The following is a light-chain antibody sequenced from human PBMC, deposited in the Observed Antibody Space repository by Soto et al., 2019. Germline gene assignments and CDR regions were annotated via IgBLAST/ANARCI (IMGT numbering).Light chain of an antibody. CDR2: AAS. V-gene: IGKV1-9*01. CDR1: QGITTN. J-gene: IGKJ5*01. CDR3: QKLHSYPLT. Sequence: IQLTQSPSSLSASVLYRVTITCRASQGITTNLAWYQQKPGKAPKLLIYAASTLQSGVPSRFSGSGSETDFILTISSLQPEDFAIYYCQKLHSYPLTFGQGTRLEIK.